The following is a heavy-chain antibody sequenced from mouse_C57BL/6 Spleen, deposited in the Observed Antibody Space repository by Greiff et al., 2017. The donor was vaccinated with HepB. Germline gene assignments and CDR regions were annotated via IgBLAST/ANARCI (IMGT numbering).Heavy chain of an antibody. D-gene: IGHD6-1*01. Sequence: QVQLQQSGAELVRPGTSVTVSCKASGYAFTNYLIEWVKQRPGQGLEWIGVINPGSGGTNYNEKFKGKATLTADKSSSTAYMQLSSLTSEDSAVYFWAREPASRYYAMDYWGQGTSVTVSS. J-gene: IGHJ4*01. CDR2: INPGSGGT. CDR1: GYAFTNYL. V-gene: IGHV1-54*01. CDR3: AREPASRYYAMDY.